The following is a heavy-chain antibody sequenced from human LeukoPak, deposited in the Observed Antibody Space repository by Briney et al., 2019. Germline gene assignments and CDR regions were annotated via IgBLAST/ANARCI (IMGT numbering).Heavy chain of an antibody. CDR1: GGTFSSYD. D-gene: IGHD6-19*01. V-gene: IGHV1-69*13. J-gene: IGHJ5*02. CDR3: ARGVYSSGWYMIDP. Sequence: GASVKVSCKAPGGTFSSYDISWVRQAPGQGLEWMGWISAYNGNTNYAQKFQGRVTITADESTSTAYMELSSLRSEDTAVYYCARGVYSSGWYMIDPWGQGTLVTVSS. CDR2: ISAYNGNT.